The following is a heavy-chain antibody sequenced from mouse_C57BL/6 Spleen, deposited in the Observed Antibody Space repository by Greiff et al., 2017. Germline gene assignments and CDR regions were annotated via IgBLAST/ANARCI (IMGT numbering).Heavy chain of an antibody. Sequence: EVKLVESGGGLVKPGGSLKLSCAASGFTFSDYGMHWVRQAPEKGLEWVAYISSGSSTIYYADTVKGRFTISRDNAKNTLFLQMTSLRSEDTAMYYCARAGNYVYFDCWGKGTTLTVSS. V-gene: IGHV5-17*01. CDR3: ARAGNYVYFDC. J-gene: IGHJ2*01. CDR1: GFTFSDYG. CDR2: ISSGSSTI. D-gene: IGHD2-1*01.